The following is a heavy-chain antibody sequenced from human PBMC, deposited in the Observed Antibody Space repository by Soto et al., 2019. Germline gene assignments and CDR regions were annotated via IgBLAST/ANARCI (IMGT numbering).Heavy chain of an antibody. CDR2: IHHSGTT. D-gene: IGHD3-9*01. V-gene: IGHV4-4*02. Sequence: SETLSLTCAVSGGSISRTNWWSWVRQPPGKGLEWIGEIHHSGTTNYNPSLKSRVTMSVDKSKNQFSLKLSSVTAADTAVYYCAKSITFDWLFFDYWGRGTLVTVSS. J-gene: IGHJ4*02. CDR3: AKSITFDWLFFDY. CDR1: GGSISRTNW.